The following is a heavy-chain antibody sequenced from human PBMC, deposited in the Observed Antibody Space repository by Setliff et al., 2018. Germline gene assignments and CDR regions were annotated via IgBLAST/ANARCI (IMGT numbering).Heavy chain of an antibody. J-gene: IGHJ4*02. V-gene: IGHV4-59*08. D-gene: IGHD6-19*01. CDR2: VYYSGSTS. Sequence: SETLSLTCTVSDGSLSTYYWSWIRQPPGKGLEFIGSVYYSGSTSYYNPSLKSRVTISVDTSKNQFSLKLSSATAADTAVYYCARGRAGHSGHWGQGTLVTVSS. CDR1: DGSLSTYY. CDR3: ARGRAGHSGH.